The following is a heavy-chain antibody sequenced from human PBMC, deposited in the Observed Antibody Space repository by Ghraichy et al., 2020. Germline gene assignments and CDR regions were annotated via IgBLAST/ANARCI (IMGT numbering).Heavy chain of an antibody. D-gene: IGHD4-17*01. V-gene: IGHV4-39*01. CDR1: GGSISSSSYY. Sequence: SETLSLTCTVSGGSISSSSYYWGWIRQPPGKGLEWIGSIYYSGSTYYNPSLKSRVTISVDTSKNQFSLKLSSVTAADTAVYYCARRDPSLDYGDNTSPDWYFDLWGRGTLVTVSS. CDR3: ARRDPSLDYGDNTSPDWYFDL. J-gene: IGHJ2*01. CDR2: IYYSGST.